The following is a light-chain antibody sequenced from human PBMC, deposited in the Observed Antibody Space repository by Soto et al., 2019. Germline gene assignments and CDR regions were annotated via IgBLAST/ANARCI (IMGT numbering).Light chain of an antibody. CDR3: QQYGSSPPT. Sequence: EIVLTQSPGTLSLSPGERATLSCRASQSVSGRFLAWYQQKPAQTPRLLIYGAASRATGIPDRFSGSGSGTDFTLTISRLEPEDFAVYYCQQYGSSPPTFGQGTRLEIK. CDR1: QSVSGRF. V-gene: IGKV3-20*01. J-gene: IGKJ5*01. CDR2: GAA.